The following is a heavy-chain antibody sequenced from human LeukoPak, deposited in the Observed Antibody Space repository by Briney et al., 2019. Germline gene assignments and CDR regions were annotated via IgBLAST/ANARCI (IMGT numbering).Heavy chain of an antibody. CDR1: GFTFSGSA. CDR3: TRVVVAAPNLYYFDY. J-gene: IGHJ4*02. D-gene: IGHD2-15*01. Sequence: GGSLRLSCAASGFTFSGSAMHWVRQASGKGLEWVGRIRSKANSYATAYAASVKGRFTISRDDSKNTAYLQMNSLKTEDTAVYHCTRVVVAAPNLYYFDYWGQGTLVTVSS. CDR2: IRSKANSYAT. V-gene: IGHV3-73*01.